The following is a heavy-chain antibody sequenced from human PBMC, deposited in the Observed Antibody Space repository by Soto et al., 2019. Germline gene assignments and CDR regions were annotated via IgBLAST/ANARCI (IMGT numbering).Heavy chain of an antibody. CDR3: AREGGRDGYNEGVCDH. V-gene: IGHV1-18*01. Sequence: QVQLVQSGAEVKKPGASVKVSCKASGYTFTSYGISWVRQAPGQGREWMGWISAYNGNTNYAQKLQGRVTMTTDTLTSTAKMARRSLRSDDTAVYYCAREGGRDGYNEGVCDHGGQGPVVTVSS. J-gene: IGHJ5*02. D-gene: IGHD3-16*01. CDR1: GYTFTSYG. CDR2: ISAYNGNT.